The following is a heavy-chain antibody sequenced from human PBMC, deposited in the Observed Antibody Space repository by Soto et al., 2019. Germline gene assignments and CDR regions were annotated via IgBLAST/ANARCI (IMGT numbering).Heavy chain of an antibody. CDR1: GGTFSSYA. J-gene: IGHJ4*02. Sequence: QVQLVQSGAEVKKPGSSVKVSCKASGGTFSSYAISWVRQAPGQGPEWMGGIIPIFGTADYAQKFQGRVTITADESTSTGNMELSSLRFEDTAVYYCASHYDSSGYYYRGLDYWGQGTLVTVSS. CDR2: IIPIFGTA. V-gene: IGHV1-69*12. CDR3: ASHYDSSGYYYRGLDY. D-gene: IGHD3-22*01.